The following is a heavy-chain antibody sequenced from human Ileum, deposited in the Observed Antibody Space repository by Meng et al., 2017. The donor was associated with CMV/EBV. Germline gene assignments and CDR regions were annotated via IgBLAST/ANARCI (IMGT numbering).Heavy chain of an antibody. V-gene: IGHV3-7*01. D-gene: IGHD6-19*01. CDR3: AYSGGYLIDN. Sequence: GESLKISCAASGLSFSSSWVTWVRQAPGKGLEWVASIKKDGSQIEYGDSVKGRFTISNDNAQNLVYLQMNSLRVEDTALYYCAYSGGYLIDNWGLGTLVTVSS. J-gene: IGHJ4*02. CDR2: IKKDGSQI. CDR1: GLSFSSSW.